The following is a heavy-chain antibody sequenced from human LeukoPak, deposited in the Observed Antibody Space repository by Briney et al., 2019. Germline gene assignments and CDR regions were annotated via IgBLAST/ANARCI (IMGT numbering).Heavy chain of an antibody. CDR2: INPGGGNT. D-gene: IGHD2-2*02. J-gene: IGHJ5*02. Sequence: ASVKVSCKASGYTFTNYYIHWVRQAPGQGLEWMGLINPGGGNTNYAQNFQGRVTMTRDTSISTAYMELSRLRSDDTAVYYCARDIDTYFDPWGQGTLVTVSS. V-gene: IGHV1-46*01. CDR3: ARDIDTYFDP. CDR1: GYTFTNYY.